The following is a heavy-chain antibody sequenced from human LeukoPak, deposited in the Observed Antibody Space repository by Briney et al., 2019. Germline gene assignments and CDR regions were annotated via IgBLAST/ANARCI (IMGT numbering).Heavy chain of an antibody. V-gene: IGHV3-7*01. D-gene: IGHD6-13*01. J-gene: IGHJ2*01. CDR3: ARAAYSSTWYSRYFDP. Sequence: PGGSLRLSCAASGFTFSSYWMSWVRQAPGKGLEWVANIKQDGSEKYYVDSVKGRFTISRENAKNSLYLQMNSLRAGDTAVYYCARAAYSSTWYSRYFDPWGRGTLVTVSS. CDR1: GFTFSSYW. CDR2: IKQDGSEK.